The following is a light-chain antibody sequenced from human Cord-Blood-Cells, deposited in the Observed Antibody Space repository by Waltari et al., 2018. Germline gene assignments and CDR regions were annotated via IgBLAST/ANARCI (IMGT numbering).Light chain of an antibody. Sequence: QSVLTQPPSASGTPGQRVTISCSGSSSNIGSHYVYWYQQLPGPDPKPPTDGNNRGPAGVPDRFSGSKSGTSASLAISGLRSEDEADYYCAAWDDSLSGHWVFGGGTKLTVL. J-gene: IGLJ3*02. CDR3: AAWDDSLSGHWV. V-gene: IGLV1-47*01. CDR1: SSNIGSHY. CDR2: GNN.